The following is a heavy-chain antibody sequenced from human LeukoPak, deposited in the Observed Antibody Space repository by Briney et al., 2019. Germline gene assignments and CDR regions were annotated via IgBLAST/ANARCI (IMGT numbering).Heavy chain of an antibody. CDR3: ARTPGGIAAGGTFVY. V-gene: IGHV4-34*01. CDR1: GGAFSGYY. D-gene: IGHD6-13*01. Sequence: SETLSLTCGVYGGAFSGYYWSWIRQPPGKGLEWIGEINHSGTNYNPSLQSRVTISVDTSKNQFSLKRRTVTAADTAVYDCARTPGGIAAGGTFVYWGQGTLVTVSA. CDR2: INHSGT. J-gene: IGHJ4*02.